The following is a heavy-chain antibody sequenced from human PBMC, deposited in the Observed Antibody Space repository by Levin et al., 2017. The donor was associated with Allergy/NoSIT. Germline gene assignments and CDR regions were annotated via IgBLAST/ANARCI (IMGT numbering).Heavy chain of an antibody. Sequence: SETLSLTCTVSGGSIGGSISSYYWSWIRQPAGKGLEWIGRIYTTGGTNYNPSLKSRVTMSVDTSKKQFSLKLSSVTAADTAVYYCARVVYYYDSSGSLHDAFDIWGQGTMVTVSS. CDR3: ARVVYYYDSSGSLHDAFDI. J-gene: IGHJ3*02. V-gene: IGHV4-4*07. D-gene: IGHD3-22*01. CDR2: IYTTGGT. CDR1: GGSIGGSISSYY.